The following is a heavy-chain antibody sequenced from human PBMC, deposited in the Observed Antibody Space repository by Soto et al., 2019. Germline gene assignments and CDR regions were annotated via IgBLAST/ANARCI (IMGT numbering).Heavy chain of an antibody. D-gene: IGHD2-15*01. J-gene: IGHJ4*02. Sequence: PSETLSLTCTVSGGSISSYYWSWIRQPPGKGLEWIGYIYYSGSTNYNPSLKSRVTISVDTSKNQFSLKLSSVTAADTAVYYCARGQVVTYFDYWGQGTLVTVSS. V-gene: IGHV4-59*01. CDR2: IYYSGST. CDR1: GGSISSYY. CDR3: ARGQVVTYFDY.